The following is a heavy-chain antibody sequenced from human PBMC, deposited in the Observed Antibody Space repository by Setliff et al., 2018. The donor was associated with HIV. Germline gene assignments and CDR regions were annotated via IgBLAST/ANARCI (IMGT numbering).Heavy chain of an antibody. D-gene: IGHD3-10*01. V-gene: IGHV4-39*07. J-gene: IGHJ6*03. Sequence: PSETLSLTCTVSGGSISSSSYYWGWIRQPPGKGLEWIGSIYYSGSIYYNPSLNSRVTISVDTSKNQFSLKLNSVTAADTAVYYCARDPGDTYYYYSYMDVWGKGTTVTVSS. CDR3: ARDPGDTYYYYSYMDV. CDR1: GGSISSSSYY. CDR2: IYYSGSI.